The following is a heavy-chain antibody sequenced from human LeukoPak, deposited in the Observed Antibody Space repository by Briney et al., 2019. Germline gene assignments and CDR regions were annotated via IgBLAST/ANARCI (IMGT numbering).Heavy chain of an antibody. CDR2: INTDGTVT. D-gene: IGHD6-19*01. Sequence: GGSLRPSCADSGFTFIKYWILWVRQAPGKGLESVSRINTDGTVTTYADSVKGRFTVSRDNADNTMFLQMNSVRDEDTAVYYCATKQWLAPPPDSWGQGTPVTVSS. CDR1: GFTFIKYW. V-gene: IGHV3-74*01. CDR3: ATKQWLAPPPDS. J-gene: IGHJ4*02.